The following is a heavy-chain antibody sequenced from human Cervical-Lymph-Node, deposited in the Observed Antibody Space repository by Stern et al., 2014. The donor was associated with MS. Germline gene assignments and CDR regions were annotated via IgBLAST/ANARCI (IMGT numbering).Heavy chain of an antibody. CDR2: IIPIFGTS. D-gene: IGHD4-23*01. Sequence: VQLVESGAEVKRPGSSVRVSCKTSGGTFSSYNINWVRQAPGQGLEWMGGIIPIFGTSNYAQKFQGGVTFTADKSTGTAYMGLNSLISDDTAVYYCARRETPTPSYGMDVWGQGTTVTVAS. V-gene: IGHV1-69*06. CDR3: ARRETPTPSYGMDV. CDR1: GGTFSSYN. J-gene: IGHJ6*02.